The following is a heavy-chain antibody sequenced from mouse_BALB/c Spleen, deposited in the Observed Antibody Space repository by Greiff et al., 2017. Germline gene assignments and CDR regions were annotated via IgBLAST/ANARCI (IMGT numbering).Heavy chain of an antibody. J-gene: IGHJ3*01. D-gene: IGHD2-1*01. V-gene: IGHV3-2*02. CDR3: ARHGNYDWFAY. CDR2: ISYSGST. Sequence: EVQRVESGPGLVKPSQSLSLTCTVTGYSITSDYAWNWIRQFPGNKLEWMGYISYSGSTSYNPSLKSRISITRDTSKNQFFLQLNSVTTEDTATYYCARHGNYDWFAYWGQGTLVTVSA. CDR1: GYSITSDYA.